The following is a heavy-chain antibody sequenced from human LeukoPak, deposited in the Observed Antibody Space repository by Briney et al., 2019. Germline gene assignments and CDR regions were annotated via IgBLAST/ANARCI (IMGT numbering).Heavy chain of an antibody. CDR2: IYPSGTT. V-gene: IGHV4-4*07. CDR1: GGSTSSYY. J-gene: IGHJ4*02. D-gene: IGHD6-13*01. CDR3: ARGGAAAGAFDY. Sequence: HPSETLSLTCTVSGGSTSSYYWNWIRQPAGKGLEWIGRIYPSGTTNYNPSLKSRVTMSVDTSKKQFSLKLSSVTAADTAVYYCARGGAAAGAFDYWGQGTLVTVSS.